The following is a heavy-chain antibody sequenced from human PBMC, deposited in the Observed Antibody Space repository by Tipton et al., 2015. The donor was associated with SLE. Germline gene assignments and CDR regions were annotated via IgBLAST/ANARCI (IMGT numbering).Heavy chain of an antibody. J-gene: IGHJ3*02. CDR3: AKDIDYGSGSFRGAFDI. V-gene: IGHV3-43*01. Sequence: SLRLSCAASGFTFDDYTMHWVRQAPGKGLEWVSLISWDGGSTYYADSVKGRFTISRDNSKNSLYLQMNSLRTEDTALYYCAKDIDYGSGSFRGAFDIWGQGTMVTVSS. D-gene: IGHD3-10*01. CDR2: ISWDGGST. CDR1: GFTFDDYT.